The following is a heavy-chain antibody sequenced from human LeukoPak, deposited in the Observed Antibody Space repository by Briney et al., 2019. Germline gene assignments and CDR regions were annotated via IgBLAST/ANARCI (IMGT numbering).Heavy chain of an antibody. CDR3: ARDPIYPYHNAFDI. D-gene: IGHD2-2*01. J-gene: IGHJ3*02. V-gene: IGHV4-39*07. CDR1: GGSISSSSYY. Sequence: SETLSLTFTVSGGSISSSSYYWGWIRQPPGKGLEWIGSIYYSGSTYYNPSLKSRVTISVDTSKNQFSLKLSSVTAADTAVYYCARDPIYPYHNAFDIWGQGTMVTVSS. CDR2: IYYSGST.